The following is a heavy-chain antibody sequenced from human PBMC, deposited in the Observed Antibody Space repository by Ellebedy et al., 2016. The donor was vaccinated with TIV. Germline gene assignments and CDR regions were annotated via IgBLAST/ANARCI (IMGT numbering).Heavy chain of an antibody. Sequence: GESLKISCAASGFTFSSYSMNWVRQAPGKGLEWVSSISSSSSYIYYADSVKGRFTISRDNAKISLHLQMNNPRAEDTAVYYCARKRANWGYPQSPFDVWGQGTMVTVSS. V-gene: IGHV3-21*01. CDR2: ISSSSSYI. D-gene: IGHD7-27*01. CDR1: GFTFSSYS. CDR3: ARKRANWGYPQSPFDV. J-gene: IGHJ3*01.